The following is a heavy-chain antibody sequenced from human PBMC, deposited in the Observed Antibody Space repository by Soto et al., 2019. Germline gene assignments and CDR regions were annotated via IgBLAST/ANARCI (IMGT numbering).Heavy chain of an antibody. CDR3: ARQGKTYYYDSSGYARRGYFDY. J-gene: IGHJ4*02. CDR2: IYYSGST. CDR1: GGSISSSSYY. Sequence: QLQLQESGPGLVKPSETVSLTYTVSGGSISSSSYYWGWIRQPPGKGLEWIGSIYYSGSTYYNPSLKSRVTISVDTSKNQFSLKLSSVTAADTAVYYCARQGKTYYYDSSGYARRGYFDYWGQGTLVTVSS. V-gene: IGHV4-39*01. D-gene: IGHD3-22*01.